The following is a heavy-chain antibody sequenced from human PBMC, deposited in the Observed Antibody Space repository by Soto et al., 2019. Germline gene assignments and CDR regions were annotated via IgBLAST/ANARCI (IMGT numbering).Heavy chain of an antibody. CDR3: AKEGPGGGRHFYYAMDV. Sequence: GGSLRLSCAASGFVFSDYGMHWVRQAPGKGLEWVALITNDGNNEYYRESVKGRFSISRGRPTSTVDLLMNSLRPEDTGVYYCAKEGPGGGRHFYYAMDVWGQGTTVTVSS. D-gene: IGHD1-26*01. CDR1: GFVFSDYG. V-gene: IGHV3-30*02. J-gene: IGHJ6*02. CDR2: ITNDGNNE.